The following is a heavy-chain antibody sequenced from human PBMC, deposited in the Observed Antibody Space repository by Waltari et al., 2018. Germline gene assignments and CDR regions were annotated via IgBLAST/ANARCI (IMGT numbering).Heavy chain of an antibody. V-gene: IGHV4-34*01. CDR1: GGSFSGYY. CDR3: ARAGPYYDFWSGYSIDY. CDR2: INHSGST. J-gene: IGHJ4*02. D-gene: IGHD3-3*01. Sequence: QVQLQQWGAGLLKPSETLSLTCAVYGGSFSGYYWSWIRQPPGKGLEWIGEINHSGSTNYNPSPKSRVTISVDTSKNQFSLKLSSVTAADTAVYYCARAGPYYDFWSGYSIDYWGQGTLVTVSS.